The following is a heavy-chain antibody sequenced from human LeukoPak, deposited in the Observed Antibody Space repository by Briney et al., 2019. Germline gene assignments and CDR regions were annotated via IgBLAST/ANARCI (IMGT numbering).Heavy chain of an antibody. Sequence: GGSLRLSCAASGFSFSSSWMHWVRQVPGKGLVWVSRINDDETSTSYADSVKGRFTISRDNAKNTLFLQMNSLRAEDTAVYYCATTGSGSYYGYWGQGTLVTVSS. CDR2: INDDETST. J-gene: IGHJ4*02. CDR3: ATTGSGSYYGY. D-gene: IGHD1-26*01. CDR1: GFSFSSSW. V-gene: IGHV3-74*01.